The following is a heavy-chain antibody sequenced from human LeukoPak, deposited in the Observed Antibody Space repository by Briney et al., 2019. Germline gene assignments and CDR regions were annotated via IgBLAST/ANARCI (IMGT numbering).Heavy chain of an antibody. CDR2: INTDGGTT. CDR3: ARGILGNKNLGSLDY. V-gene: IGHV3-74*01. J-gene: IGHJ4*02. Sequence: PRGSLRLSCAASELTFSNYWMHWVRQAPGKGLVWVSRINTDGGTTGYADSVKGRFTISRDNANNKTYLQMNSLRAEDTAVYYCARGILGNKNLGSLDYWGQGALVTVSS. D-gene: IGHD3-16*01. CDR1: ELTFSNYW.